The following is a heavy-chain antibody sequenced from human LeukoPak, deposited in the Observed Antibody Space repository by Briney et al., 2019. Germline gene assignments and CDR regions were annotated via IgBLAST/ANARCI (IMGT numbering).Heavy chain of an antibody. J-gene: IGHJ4*02. CDR2: ISDTGATT. CDR3: AKDTSIGRYCTNGVCSPFDY. D-gene: IGHD2-8*01. Sequence: PGGSLRLSCAGSGFTFSSYAMSWVRQAPEKGLEWVSAISDTGATTYDADSVKGRFTISRDNSRSTLYLQMNSLRAEDTALYYCAKDTSIGRYCTNGVCSPFDYWGQGTLVTVSS. CDR1: GFTFSSYA. V-gene: IGHV3-23*01.